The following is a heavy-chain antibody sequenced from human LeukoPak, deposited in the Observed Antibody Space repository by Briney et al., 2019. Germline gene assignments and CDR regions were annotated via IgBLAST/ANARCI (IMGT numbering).Heavy chain of an antibody. J-gene: IGHJ4*02. CDR1: GGSISPYY. D-gene: IGHD5-18*01. Sequence: SDTLSLTCTVSGGSISPYYWSWIRQPPGKELEWIAFIYYSGSTNYNPSLKSRVTISVDTSKNQFSLELSSVTAADTAVYYCARDTEYSYGLDYWGQGTLVTVSS. CDR3: ARDTEYSYGLDY. CDR2: IYYSGST. V-gene: IGHV4-59*01.